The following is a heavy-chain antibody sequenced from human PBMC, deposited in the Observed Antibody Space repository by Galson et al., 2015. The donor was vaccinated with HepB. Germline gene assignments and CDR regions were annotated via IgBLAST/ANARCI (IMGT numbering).Heavy chain of an antibody. CDR2: ISYDGSNK. D-gene: IGHD6-13*01. CDR3: AKEAAGPNYYYYGMDV. V-gene: IGHV3-30*18. CDR1: GFTFSSYG. J-gene: IGHJ6*02. Sequence: SLRLSCAASGFTFSSYGMHWARQAPGKGLEWVAVISYDGSNKYYADSVKGRFTISRDNSKNTLYLQMNSLRAEDTAVYYCAKEAAGPNYYYYGMDVWGQGTTVTVSS.